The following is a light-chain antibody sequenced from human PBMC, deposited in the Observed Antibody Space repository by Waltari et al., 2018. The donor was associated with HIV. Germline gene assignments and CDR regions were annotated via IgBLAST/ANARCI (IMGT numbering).Light chain of an antibody. CDR2: GAS. V-gene: IGKV3-15*01. CDR1: QSVSSSY. Sequence: EIVLMQSPGTLSLSPGERATLSCRASQSVSSSYLAWYQQKPGQAPRLLFYGASTRATGIPGRISGSGSGTEFTLTISSLQSEDFAVYYCQQYDNWPPYTFGQGTKLEIK. J-gene: IGKJ2*01. CDR3: QQYDNWPPYT.